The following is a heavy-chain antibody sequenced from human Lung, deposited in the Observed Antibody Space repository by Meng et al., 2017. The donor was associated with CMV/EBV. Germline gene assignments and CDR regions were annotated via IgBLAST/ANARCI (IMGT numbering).Heavy chain of an antibody. CDR2: IGTAGDT. CDR1: GFTFSSYE. V-gene: IGHV3-13*01. Sequence: GESLKISCAASGFTFSSYEMHWVRQATGNGLEWVSAIGTAGDTYYQGSVRGRFTIYRENAKNYLYLQMNSLRAGDKVVDDCARARAGRRDYYYYYGMEAWGQGNXVNGAS. J-gene: IGHJ6*02. CDR3: ARARAGRRDYYYYYGMEA. D-gene: IGHD6-13*01.